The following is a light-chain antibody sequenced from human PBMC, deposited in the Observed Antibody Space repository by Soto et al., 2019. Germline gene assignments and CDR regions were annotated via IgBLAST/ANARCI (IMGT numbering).Light chain of an antibody. CDR2: KAS. CDR3: QHYNSYSEA. J-gene: IGKJ1*01. Sequence: DSQMTQSTPTLSASVGDRVTITCRASQSISTWLAWYQQKPGKAPKLLIYKASTLKSGVPSRFSGSGSGTEFTLTISSLQPDDFATYYCQHYNSYSEAFGQGTKVDI. CDR1: QSISTW. V-gene: IGKV1-5*03.